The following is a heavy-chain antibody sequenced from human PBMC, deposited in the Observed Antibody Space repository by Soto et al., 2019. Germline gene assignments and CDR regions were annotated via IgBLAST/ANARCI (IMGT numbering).Heavy chain of an antibody. CDR2: IYHRGAT. CDR3: AREGYSDTYSYYQTLDV. CDR1: GYSINRGYY. D-gene: IGHD4-17*01. V-gene: IGHV4-38-2*02. Sequence: KTSETLSLTCSVSGYSINRGYYWGWIRQAPGKGLEWIGSIYHRGATYYTPSFKTRATISLDTSKNQFTLRLTSVTAADTAVYYCAREGYSDTYSYYQTLDVWGQGTTVTVSS. J-gene: IGHJ6*02.